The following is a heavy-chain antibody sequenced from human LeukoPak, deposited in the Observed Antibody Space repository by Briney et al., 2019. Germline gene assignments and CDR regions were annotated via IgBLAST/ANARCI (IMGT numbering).Heavy chain of an antibody. CDR3: ARPFTYYYDSSGYSSARPFDY. Sequence: PGGSLRLSCAASGFTFSSYSMNWVRQAPGKGLEWVSSISSSSSYIYYADSVKGRFTISRDNAKNSLYLQMNSLRAEDTAVYYCARPFTYYYDSSGYSSARPFDYWGQGTLVTVSS. V-gene: IGHV3-21*01. J-gene: IGHJ4*02. D-gene: IGHD3-22*01. CDR2: ISSSSSYI. CDR1: GFTFSSYS.